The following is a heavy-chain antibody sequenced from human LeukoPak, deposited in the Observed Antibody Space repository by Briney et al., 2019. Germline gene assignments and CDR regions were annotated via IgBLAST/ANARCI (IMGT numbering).Heavy chain of an antibody. CDR3: SRAPYYDFWCDY. Sequence: PGRSLRLSCTASGFTFGDSGMSWFRQAPGKGLEWVGFIRSKAYGGAAEYAASVKGRFTISRDDSKSIAYLLMNSLKTEDTAVYYCSRAPYYDFWCDYWGQGTLVTVSS. V-gene: IGHV3-49*03. CDR2: IRSKAYGGAA. J-gene: IGHJ4*02. D-gene: IGHD3-3*01. CDR1: GFTFGDSG.